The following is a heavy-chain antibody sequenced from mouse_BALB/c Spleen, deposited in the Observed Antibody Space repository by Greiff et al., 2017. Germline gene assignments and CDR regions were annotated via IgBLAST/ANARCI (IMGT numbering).Heavy chain of an antibody. Sequence: QVQLQQSGPQLVRPGASVKISCKASGYSFTSYWMHWVKQRPGQGLEWIGMIDPSDSETRLNQKFKDKATLTVDKSSSTAYMQLSSPTSEDSAVYYCARSYYYGSGYYFDYWGQGTTLTVSS. CDR3: ARSYYYGSGYYFDY. CDR2: IDPSDSET. D-gene: IGHD1-1*01. V-gene: IGHV1S127*01. CDR1: GYSFTSYW. J-gene: IGHJ2*01.